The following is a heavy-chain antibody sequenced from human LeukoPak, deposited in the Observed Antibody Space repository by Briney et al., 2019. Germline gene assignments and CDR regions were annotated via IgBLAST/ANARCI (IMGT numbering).Heavy chain of an antibody. CDR1: GFTFSNYW. CDR3: AKEGIQQSGQKYYFDY. Sequence: GGSLRLSCEGSGFTFSNYWMGWVRQAPGKGLEWVSAISGSGGSTYYADSVKGRFTISRDNSKNTLYLQMNSLRAEDTAVYYCAKEGIQQSGQKYYFDYWGQGTLVTVSS. J-gene: IGHJ4*02. CDR2: ISGSGGST. D-gene: IGHD5-18*01. V-gene: IGHV3-23*01.